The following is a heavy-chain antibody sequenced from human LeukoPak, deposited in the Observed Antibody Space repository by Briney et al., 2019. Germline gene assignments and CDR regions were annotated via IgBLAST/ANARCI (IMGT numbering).Heavy chain of an antibody. CDR2: IYYSGST. V-gene: IGHV4-59*01. CDR1: GGSISSYY. J-gene: IGHJ4*02. Sequence: SETLSLTCTVSGGSISSYYWSWIRQPPGKGLEWIGYIYYSGSTNYNPSLKSRVTISVDTSKNQFSLKLSSVTAADTAVYYCARAIREYYYGSGSYGFRYYFDYWGQGTLVTVSS. D-gene: IGHD3-10*01. CDR3: ARAIREYYYGSGSYGFRYYFDY.